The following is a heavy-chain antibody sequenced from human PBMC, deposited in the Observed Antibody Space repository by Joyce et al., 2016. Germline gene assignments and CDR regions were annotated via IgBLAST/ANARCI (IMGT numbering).Heavy chain of an antibody. D-gene: IGHD2/OR15-2a*01. Sequence: QVQLQESGPGLVKPSQTLSLTCSVSGASISSGGFYWTWIRQHTGKGLEWIGFIFDGGSTYYIPSLKSRATISLDTSKNEFSLDLISVTAADTAVYYCARERETTYSDTEVGAFDIWGLGTMVTVSS. CDR2: IFDGGST. CDR1: GASISSGGFY. V-gene: IGHV4-31*03. J-gene: IGHJ3*02. CDR3: ARERETTYSDTEVGAFDI.